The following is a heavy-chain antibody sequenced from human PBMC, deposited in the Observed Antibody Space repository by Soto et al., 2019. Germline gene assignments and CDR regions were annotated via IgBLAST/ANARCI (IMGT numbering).Heavy chain of an antibody. V-gene: IGHV3-21*01. D-gene: IGHD2-15*01. CDR2: ISSGNRYI. Sequence: VSLRLSCAASGFNFSSYTMNWVRQAPGKGLEWVSSISSGNRYIYYADSVRGRLIISRDDATNSLYLQMTSLRAEDTAVYYCARDRCSSASCYQTYAFDLWGQGTMVTVSS. J-gene: IGHJ3*01. CDR3: ARDRCSSASCYQTYAFDL. CDR1: GFNFSSYT.